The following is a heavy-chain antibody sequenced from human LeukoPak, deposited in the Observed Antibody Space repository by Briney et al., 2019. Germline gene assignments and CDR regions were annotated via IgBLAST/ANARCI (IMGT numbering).Heavy chain of an antibody. CDR1: GNYW. D-gene: IGHD2-2*01. V-gene: IGHV3-74*01. CDR2: INSDGSWT. Sequence: GGSLRLSCAASGNYWMHWVRQAPGKGLVWISHINSDGSWTSYADSVKGRFTISKDNAKDTVYLQMNNLRAEDTAVYYCVSFYETYWGRGTLVTVSS. CDR3: VSFYETY. J-gene: IGHJ4*02.